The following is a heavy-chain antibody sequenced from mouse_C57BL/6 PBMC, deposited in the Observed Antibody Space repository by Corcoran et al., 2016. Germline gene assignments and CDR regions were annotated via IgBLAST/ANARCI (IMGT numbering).Heavy chain of an antibody. J-gene: IGHJ1*03. Sequence: QIQLVQSGPELKKPGETVKISCKASGYTFTTYGMSWVKQAPGKGLKWMGWINTYSGVPTYADDFKGRFAFSLETSASTAYLQINNLKNEDTATYFCASHYYGSSNWYFDVWGTGTTVTVSS. D-gene: IGHD1-1*01. CDR2: INTYSGVP. CDR1: GYTFTTYG. V-gene: IGHV9-3*01. CDR3: ASHYYGSSNWYFDV.